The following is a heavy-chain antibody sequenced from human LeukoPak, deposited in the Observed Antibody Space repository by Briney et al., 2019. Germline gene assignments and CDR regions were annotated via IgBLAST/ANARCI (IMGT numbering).Heavy chain of an antibody. V-gene: IGHV3-7*01. Sequence: PGGTLRLSCAASGFTFSNYWLTWVRQAPGQGLKWVANIKQDGSEKHYVDSVKGRFTISRDNAKNSLYLQMNSLRAEDTAVYYCARDRQIAYWGQGTLVTVSS. CDR1: GFTFSNYW. J-gene: IGHJ4*02. CDR2: IKQDGSEK. CDR3: ARDRQIAY.